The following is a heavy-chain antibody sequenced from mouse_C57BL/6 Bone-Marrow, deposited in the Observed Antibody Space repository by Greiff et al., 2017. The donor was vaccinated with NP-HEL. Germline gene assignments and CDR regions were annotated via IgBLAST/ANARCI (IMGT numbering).Heavy chain of an antibody. J-gene: IGHJ4*01. CDR3: LGYYYAMDY. Sequence: EVKLVESGGGLVQPGGSMKLSCVASGFTFSNYWMNWVRQSPEKGLEWVAQIRLKSDNYATHYAESVKGRFTISRDASKSSVYLQMNNLRAEDTGIYYCLGYYYAMDYWGQGTSVTVSS. CDR1: GFTFSNYW. V-gene: IGHV6-3*01. D-gene: IGHD4-1*01. CDR2: IRLKSDNYAT.